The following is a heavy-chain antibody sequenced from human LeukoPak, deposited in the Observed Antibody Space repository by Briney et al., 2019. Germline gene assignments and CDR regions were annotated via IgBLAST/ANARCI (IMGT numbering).Heavy chain of an antibody. CDR2: ISAYNGNT. V-gene: IGHV1-18*01. CDR1: GYTFTSYG. Sequence: ASVKVSCKASGYTFTSYGISWVRQAPGQGLEWMGWISAYNGNTNYAQKLQGRVTMTTDTSTSTAYMELRSLRSDDTAVYYCARDLQRLQLYNWFDHWGQGTLVTVSS. CDR3: ARDLQRLQLYNWFDH. J-gene: IGHJ5*02. D-gene: IGHD4-11*01.